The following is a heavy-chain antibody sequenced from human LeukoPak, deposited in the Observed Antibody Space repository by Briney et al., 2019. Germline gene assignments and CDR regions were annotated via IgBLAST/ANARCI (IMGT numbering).Heavy chain of an antibody. CDR1: GFTFSSYS. Sequence: GGSLRLSCAASGFTFSSYSMNWDRQAPGKGLEWVSSISGSSRYIYYADSMKGRFTISRDNAKNSLYLQMNSLRAEDTAVYYCARVLEATTFDPWGQGTLVTVSS. CDR2: ISGSSRYI. J-gene: IGHJ5*02. CDR3: ARVLEATTFDP. V-gene: IGHV3-21*01. D-gene: IGHD1-26*01.